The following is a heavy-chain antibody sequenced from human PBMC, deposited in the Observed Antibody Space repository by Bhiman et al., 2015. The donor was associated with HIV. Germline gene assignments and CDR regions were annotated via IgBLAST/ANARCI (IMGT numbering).Heavy chain of an antibody. D-gene: IGHD1-7*01. J-gene: IGHJ6*02. Sequence: EVQLVESWGEAWSRRGGSLRLSCAASGFTFSSYNMNWVRQAPGKGLEWVSSISSSSSHKYYADSVKGRFTISRDNAKNSLYLQMDSLRVEDTAVFYCARDRPYNWNWGSYYYGMDVWGQGTTVTVSS. CDR2: ISSSSSHK. CDR1: GFTFSSYN. CDR3: ARDRPYNWNWGSYYYGMDV. V-gene: IGHV3-21*03.